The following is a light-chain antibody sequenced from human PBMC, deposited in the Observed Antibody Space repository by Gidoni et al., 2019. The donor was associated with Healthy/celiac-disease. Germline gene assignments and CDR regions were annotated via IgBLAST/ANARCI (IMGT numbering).Light chain of an antibody. J-gene: IGKJ1*01. V-gene: IGKV3-20*01. CDR1: QSVSSSY. Sequence: EIVLTQSPGTLSLSPGERATLSCRASQSVSSSYLAWYQQKPGQAPRLLIYCASSRATGIPDRFSGSGSGTEFTLTISRLEPEDFAVYYCQQYGSSPPWTFGQGTKVEIK. CDR2: CAS. CDR3: QQYGSSPPWT.